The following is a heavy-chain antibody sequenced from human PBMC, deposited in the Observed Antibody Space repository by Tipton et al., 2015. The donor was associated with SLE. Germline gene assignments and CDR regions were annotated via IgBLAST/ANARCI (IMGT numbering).Heavy chain of an antibody. Sequence: QSGAEVKKPGASVKVSCKASGYTFTSYGITWVRQAPGQGLEWMGWISTYNGNTNYAQKFQGRVTMTTDTSTSTAFMELRSLRSDDTAVYYCVRDLMAGTRRFDYWGQGTLVTVSS. V-gene: IGHV1-18*01. CDR2: ISTYNGNT. J-gene: IGHJ4*02. CDR1: GYTFTSYG. D-gene: IGHD2-8*01. CDR3: VRDLMAGTRRFDY.